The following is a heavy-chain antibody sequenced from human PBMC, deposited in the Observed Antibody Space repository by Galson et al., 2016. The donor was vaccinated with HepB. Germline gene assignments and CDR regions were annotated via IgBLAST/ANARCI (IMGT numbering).Heavy chain of an antibody. CDR2: ISTSGDTI. J-gene: IGHJ4*02. V-gene: IGHV3-11*01. CDR3: ARAAYPWD. CDR1: GFTFKDYY. Sequence: SLRLSCAASGFTFKDYYMSWIRQAPGRGLDWVGYISTSGDTIYYADSMKGRFTISRDNAKNTLHLQMNGLRAEDTAVYYCARAAYPWDWGQGTLVTVSS. D-gene: IGHD7-27*01.